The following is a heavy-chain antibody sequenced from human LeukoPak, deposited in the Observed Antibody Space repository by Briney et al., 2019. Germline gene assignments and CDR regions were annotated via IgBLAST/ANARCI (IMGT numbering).Heavy chain of an antibody. CDR1: GASISSGDYY. Sequence: SQTLSLTCTVSGASISSGDYYWSWIRQPPGKGLECIGHIYYSGSTYYNPSLKSRVTKSVDTSKNQFSLKLSSVTAADTAVYYCARGRGVPYYYDSSGYYPADYWGQGTLVTVSS. CDR2: IYYSGST. D-gene: IGHD3-22*01. J-gene: IGHJ4*02. CDR3: ARGRGVPYYYDSSGYYPADY. V-gene: IGHV4-30-4*01.